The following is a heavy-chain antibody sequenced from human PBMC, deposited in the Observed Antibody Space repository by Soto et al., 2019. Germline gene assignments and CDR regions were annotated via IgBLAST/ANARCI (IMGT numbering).Heavy chain of an antibody. D-gene: IGHD2-15*01. CDR1: GGSISSGGYY. CDR3: AREFGYCSGGSCSWFDP. J-gene: IGHJ5*02. Sequence: SETLSLTCTVSGGSISSGGYYWSWIRQHPGKGLEWIGYIYYSGSTYYNPSLKSRVTISVDTSKNQFSLKLSSVTAADTAVYYCAREFGYCSGGSCSWFDPWGQGTLVTVSS. V-gene: IGHV4-31*03. CDR2: IYYSGST.